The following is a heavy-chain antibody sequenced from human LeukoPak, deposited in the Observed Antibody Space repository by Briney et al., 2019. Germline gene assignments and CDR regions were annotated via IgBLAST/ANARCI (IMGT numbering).Heavy chain of an antibody. D-gene: IGHD1-20*01. CDR2: ISSSSSII. CDR1: GFTFSSYS. Sequence: PGVSLRLSCAASGFTFSSYSRNWVRQAPGRVLEWVSYISSSSSIISYADSVKGRFTISRDNAKNSLYLQMNSLRAEDTAVYYCARRYNWNELFDYWGQGTLVTVSS. V-gene: IGHV3-48*01. J-gene: IGHJ4*02. CDR3: ARRYNWNELFDY.